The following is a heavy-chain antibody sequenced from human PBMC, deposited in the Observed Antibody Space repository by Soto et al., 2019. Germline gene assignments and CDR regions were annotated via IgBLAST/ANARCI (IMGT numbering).Heavy chain of an antibody. CDR3: ATITMMT. J-gene: IGHJ5*02. D-gene: IGHD3-22*01. CDR1: GFTFSDYY. V-gene: IGHV3-11*06. Sequence: LRLSCAASGFTFSDYYMSWIRQAPGKGLEWLSYISGSSDNTNYADSVKGRFTISRDNAKKSLYLEMNSLRAEDTAVYYCATITMMTWGQGTLVTVSS. CDR2: ISGSSDNT.